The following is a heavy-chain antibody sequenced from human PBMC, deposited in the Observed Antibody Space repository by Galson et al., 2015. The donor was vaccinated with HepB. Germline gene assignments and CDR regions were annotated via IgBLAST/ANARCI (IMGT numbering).Heavy chain of an antibody. D-gene: IGHD3-22*01. V-gene: IGHV3-23*01. CDR1: RFTFDNYG. CDR3: AKDPHYFESSGTYFTPHYFDY. Sequence: LRLSCAASRFTFDNYGMSWVRQAPGKGLEWVSSISHSGRRTYYTDAVKGRFTISRDNSRDTLYLQMDSLRVEDTAVYFCAKDPHYFESSGTYFTPHYFDYWGQGTPVTVFS. J-gene: IGHJ4*02. CDR2: ISHSGRRT.